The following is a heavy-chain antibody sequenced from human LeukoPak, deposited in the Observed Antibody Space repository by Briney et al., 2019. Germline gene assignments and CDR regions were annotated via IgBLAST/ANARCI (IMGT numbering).Heavy chain of an antibody. J-gene: IGHJ4*02. Sequence: PEKSLRLSCAASGFTFSSYGMHWARQAPGKGREWVAVIWYDGRNKHNADPVKGRFTISRDKARNTSFLQMNSLRAEDTAGYYCARDPYSSSSGSDDYWGQGTLVTVSS. CDR2: IWYDGRNK. V-gene: IGHV3-33*01. CDR1: GFTFSSYG. D-gene: IGHD6-13*01. CDR3: ARDPYSSSSGSDDY.